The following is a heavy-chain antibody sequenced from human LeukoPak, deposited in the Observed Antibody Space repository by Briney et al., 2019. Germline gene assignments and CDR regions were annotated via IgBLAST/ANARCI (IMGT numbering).Heavy chain of an antibody. D-gene: IGHD3-22*01. Sequence: SETLSLTCTVSGGSISSYYWNWIRQPPGKGLEWIGYIYYSGSTNYNPSLKSRVTISVDTSKNQFSLKLSSVTAADTAVYYCARDIGYDSSGPDAFDIWGQGTMVTVSS. CDR2: IYYSGST. CDR3: ARDIGYDSSGPDAFDI. CDR1: GGSISSYY. V-gene: IGHV4-59*01. J-gene: IGHJ3*02.